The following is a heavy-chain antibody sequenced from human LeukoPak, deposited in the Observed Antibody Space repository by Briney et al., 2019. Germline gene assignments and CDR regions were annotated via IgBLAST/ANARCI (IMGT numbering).Heavy chain of an antibody. D-gene: IGHD6-13*01. CDR3: AKAASSSWPSYQYGMDV. Sequence: GGSVRLSCAASVFIFNSYSMSWVRQAPWKGLEWVSGITGSGKNTYYADSVKGRFTISKDNSKNTVYLQMNDLRVDDTAVYYCAKAASSSWPSYQYGMDVWGQGTTVTVSS. CDR1: VFIFNSYS. J-gene: IGHJ6*02. V-gene: IGHV3-23*01. CDR2: ITGSGKNT.